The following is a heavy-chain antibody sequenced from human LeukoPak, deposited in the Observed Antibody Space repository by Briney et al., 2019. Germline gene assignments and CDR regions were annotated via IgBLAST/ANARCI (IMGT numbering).Heavy chain of an antibody. V-gene: IGHV3-64*04. CDR1: GFILRSHA. CDR3: AGATFDY. Sequence: PGGSLRLSCSASGFILRSHAMHWVRQAPGKGLEYVSRISDNGGSTYYADSVKGRFTISRDNSKNTLYLQMNSLRAEDTAVYYCAGATFDYWGQGTLVTVSS. CDR2: ISDNGGST. J-gene: IGHJ4*02.